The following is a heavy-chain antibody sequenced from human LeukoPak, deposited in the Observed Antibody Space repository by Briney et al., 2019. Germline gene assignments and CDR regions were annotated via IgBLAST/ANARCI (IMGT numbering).Heavy chain of an antibody. D-gene: IGHD5-18*01. J-gene: IGHJ4*02. CDR2: SNPNSGCT. V-gene: IGHV1-2*02. CDR3: AREYSRYSRTSYDY. Sequence: GASVTVSCTASGYTFTGHFIHWVGQAPGKGREGMGWSNPNSGCTNYAQKFQGRVTMTRNTSISTAYMALSRVRSDDTAVYYCAREYSRYSRTSYDYWGQGTLVTVSS. CDR1: GYTFTGHF.